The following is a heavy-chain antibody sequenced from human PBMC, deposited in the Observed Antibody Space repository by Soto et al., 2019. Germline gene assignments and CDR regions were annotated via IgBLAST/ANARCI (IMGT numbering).Heavy chain of an antibody. V-gene: IGHV3-11*01. CDR2: ISSSGSTI. Sequence: QVQLVESGGGLVKPGGSLRLSCAASGFTFSDYYMSWIRQAPGKGLEWVSYISSSGSTIYYADSVKGRFTISRDNAKNSLYLQMNSLRAEDTAVYYCARDPMDSIAAAGSFRFDEPEPKERYTYYYYGMDVWGQGTTVTVSS. D-gene: IGHD6-13*01. J-gene: IGHJ6*02. CDR3: ARDPMDSIAAAGSFRFDEPEPKERYTYYYYGMDV. CDR1: GFTFSDYY.